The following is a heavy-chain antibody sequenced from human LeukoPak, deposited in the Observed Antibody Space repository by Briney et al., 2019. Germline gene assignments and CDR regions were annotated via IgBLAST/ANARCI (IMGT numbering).Heavy chain of an antibody. CDR3: ARDREGSYGYYFDY. V-gene: IGHV4-59*01. CDR1: GGTISSYY. Sequence: SETLSLTCTVSGGTISSYYWSWIRQPPGKGLEWIGYIYYSGSTNYNPSLKGRVTISVDTSKNQFSLKLSSVTAADTAVYYCARDREGSYGYYFDYWGQGTLVTVSS. D-gene: IGHD5-18*01. J-gene: IGHJ4*02. CDR2: IYYSGST.